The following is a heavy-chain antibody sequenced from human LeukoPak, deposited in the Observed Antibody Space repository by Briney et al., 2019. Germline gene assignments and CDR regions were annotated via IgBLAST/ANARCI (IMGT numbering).Heavy chain of an antibody. Sequence: PGGSLRLSCVSFGFTFSSYWMSWVRQAPGKGLEWVANIKQDGSEKYYVDSVKGRLTISRDSANNSLYLQMNSLRAEDTAVYYCARNTYYYDSSGYYEFDYWGQGTLVTVSS. CDR2: IKQDGSEK. CDR1: GFTFSSYW. CDR3: ARNTYYYDSSGYYEFDY. J-gene: IGHJ4*02. V-gene: IGHV3-7*01. D-gene: IGHD3-22*01.